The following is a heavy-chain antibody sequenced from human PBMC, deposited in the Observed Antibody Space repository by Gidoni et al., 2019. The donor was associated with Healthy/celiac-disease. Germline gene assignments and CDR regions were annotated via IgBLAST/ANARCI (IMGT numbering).Heavy chain of an antibody. J-gene: IGHJ6*02. V-gene: IGHV3-21*01. CDR2: ISSSSSYI. CDR1: GFTFSRYS. D-gene: IGHD1-26*01. CDR3: ASPHRQEYSGSEGYYYYGMDV. Sequence: EVQLVESGGGLVKPGGSLRLSCAASGFTFSRYSMNWGRQAPGKGLEWVSSISSSSSYIYYADSVKGRFTISRDNAKNSLYLQMNSLRAEDTAVYYCASPHRQEYSGSEGYYYYGMDVWGQGTTVTVCS.